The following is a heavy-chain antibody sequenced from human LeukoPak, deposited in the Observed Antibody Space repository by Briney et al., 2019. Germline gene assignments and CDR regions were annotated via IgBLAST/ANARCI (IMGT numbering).Heavy chain of an antibody. Sequence: GASVKVSCKVSGYIFSELSMHWVRQAPGHGLEWMGWISAYSGNTNYAQKLQDRVTMTTDTSTSTAYMELRSLTSDDTAVYYCARGEYSSSGGDYWGQGTLVTVSS. CDR1: GYIFSELS. D-gene: IGHD6-13*01. V-gene: IGHV1-18*01. CDR3: ARGEYSSSGGDY. J-gene: IGHJ4*02. CDR2: ISAYSGNT.